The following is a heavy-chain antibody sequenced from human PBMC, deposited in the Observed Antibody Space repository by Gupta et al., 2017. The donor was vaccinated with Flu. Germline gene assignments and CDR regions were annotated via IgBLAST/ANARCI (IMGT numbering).Heavy chain of an antibody. CDR2: LSFDASEQ. Sequence: RLACAASGFTHSLYALHWVRRTPGKELEGVALLSFDASEQSYAEPEKGRYTDSRDITPNTLYLQTNSLGVGDTALDYWARGRYYSDPDQPGSKWFDPWGQGTLVTVSS. D-gene: IGHD1-26*01. J-gene: IGHJ5*02. CDR3: ARGRYYSDPDQPGSKWFDP. CDR1: GFTHSLYA. V-gene: IGHV3-30*16.